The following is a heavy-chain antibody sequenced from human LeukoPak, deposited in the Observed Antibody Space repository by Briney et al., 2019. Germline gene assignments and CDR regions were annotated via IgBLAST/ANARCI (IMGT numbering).Heavy chain of an antibody. CDR1: GASLNSYY. J-gene: IGHJ4*02. CDR3: AREGRYGDYEGY. Sequence: SETLSLTCTVSGASLNSYYWSWIRQPAGKGLEWIGRIYSGGSTNYNPSLKSRVTLSVDTSKNRFSLRLSSLTVADTAVYYCAREGRYGDYEGYWGQGTLVTVSS. CDR2: IYSGGST. D-gene: IGHD4-17*01. V-gene: IGHV4-4*07.